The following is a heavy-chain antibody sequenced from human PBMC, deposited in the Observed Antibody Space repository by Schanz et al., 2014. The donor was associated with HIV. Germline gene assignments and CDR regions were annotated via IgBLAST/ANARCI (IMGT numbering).Heavy chain of an antibody. J-gene: IGHJ4*02. Sequence: QVQLVQSGAEVTKPGSSVKVSCQASGGTFSGHGISWVRQAPGQGLEWMGGIIPIYGTTNDAQKFQGRVTMTTDASTATVHMELRSLRSEDTAVYYCARDSAKAVAGLVGEAGFDYWGQGTLVTVSS. CDR1: GGTFSGHG. CDR2: IIPIYGTT. D-gene: IGHD6-19*01. V-gene: IGHV1-69*01. CDR3: ARDSAKAVAGLVGEAGFDY.